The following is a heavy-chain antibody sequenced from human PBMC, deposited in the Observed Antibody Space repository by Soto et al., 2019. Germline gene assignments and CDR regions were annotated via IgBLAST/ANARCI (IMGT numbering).Heavy chain of an antibody. CDR2: IYYSGST. CDR1: GGYVSSGSYY. CDR3: ARVWELQQLRRRYYFDY. V-gene: IGHV4-61*01. Sequence: SETLSLTCTVSGGYVSSGSYYWSWIRQPPGKGLEWIGYIYYSGSTNYNPSLKSRVTISVDTSKNQFSLKLSSVTAADTAVYYCARVWELQQLRRRYYFDYWGQGTLVTVSS. D-gene: IGHD1-26*01. J-gene: IGHJ4*02.